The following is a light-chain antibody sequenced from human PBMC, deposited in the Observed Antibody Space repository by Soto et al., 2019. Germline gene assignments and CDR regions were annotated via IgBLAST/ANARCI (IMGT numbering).Light chain of an antibody. CDR3: QQTYRTLYT. J-gene: IGKJ2*01. CDR1: QSITTY. CDR2: AAS. V-gene: IGKV1-39*01. Sequence: DIQMPQSPSSLSASVGDRVTITCRASQSITTYLNWYQQRPGKAPKLLIYAASILQSGVPSRFSGSGSGTDFTLTITSLQPEDFATYFCQQTYRTLYTFGQGTTLEIK.